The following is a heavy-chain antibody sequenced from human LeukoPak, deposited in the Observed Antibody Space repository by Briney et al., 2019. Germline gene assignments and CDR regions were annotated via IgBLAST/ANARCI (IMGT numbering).Heavy chain of an antibody. V-gene: IGHV4-59*11. D-gene: IGHD2-8*01. CDR2: VSSIGLT. CDR1: GDSISTHY. J-gene: IGHJ3*02. Sequence: SETLSLTCTISGDSISTHYWTRIRQSPGKGLEWIGYVSSIGLTNYNPSLKSRVTISVDTSKNHFSLRLRSLTAADTAVYYCARDLTTVTKGFDIWGQGTVVTVSS. CDR3: ARDLTTVTKGFDI.